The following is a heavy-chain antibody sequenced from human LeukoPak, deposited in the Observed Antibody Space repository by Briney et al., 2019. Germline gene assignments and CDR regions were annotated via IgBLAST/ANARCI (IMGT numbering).Heavy chain of an antibody. J-gene: IGHJ5*02. CDR3: ARDLVVAPPNWFDP. CDR1: GFTFSSYS. CDR2: ISSSSSYI. V-gene: IGHV3-21*01. D-gene: IGHD2-15*01. Sequence: PGGSLRLSCAASGFTFSSYSMNWVRQAPGKGLEWVSSISSSSSYIYYADSVKGRFTISRDNAKNSPYLQMNSLRAEDTAVYYCARDLVVAPPNWFDPWGQGTLVTVSS.